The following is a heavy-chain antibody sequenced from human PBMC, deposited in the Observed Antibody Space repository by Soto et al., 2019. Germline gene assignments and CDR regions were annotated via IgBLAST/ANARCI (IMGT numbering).Heavy chain of an antibody. CDR2: ISTCNGNT. CDR3: ARDLGIVVTNWFDP. J-gene: IGHJ5*02. V-gene: IGHV1-18*01. Sequence: GASVKVSCKASGYPFTTYAISWVRQAPGQGLEWMGWISTCNGNTNYAQKFQGRVTMTTDTSTSTAYMELRSLRSDDTAVYYCARDLGIVVTNWFDPWGQGTRVTVSS. CDR1: GYPFTTYA. D-gene: IGHD3-22*01.